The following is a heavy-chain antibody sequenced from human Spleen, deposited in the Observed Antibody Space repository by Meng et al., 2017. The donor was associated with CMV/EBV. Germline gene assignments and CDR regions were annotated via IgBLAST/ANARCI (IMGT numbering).Heavy chain of an antibody. CDR3: ARDPAFGALDY. CDR2: MNPDGSVR. V-gene: IGHV3-7*01. D-gene: IGHD3-3*01. CDR1: GFSFSTSW. J-gene: IGHJ4*02. Sequence: SCAAYGFSFSTSWMSWVSQAPGKGLEWVADMNPDGSVRFYVDSVKGRFTISRDNAKKSLHLQMNSLRGDDTAVYYCARDPAFGALDYWGQGTLVTVSS.